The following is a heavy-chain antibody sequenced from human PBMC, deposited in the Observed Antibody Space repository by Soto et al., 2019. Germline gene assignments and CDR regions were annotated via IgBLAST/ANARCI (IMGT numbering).Heavy chain of an antibody. CDR1: GFTFSNAW. D-gene: IGHD2-15*01. Sequence: EVQLVESGGGLVKPGGSLRLSCAASGFTFSNAWMNWVRQAPGKGLEWVGRLKSKTDGGTTDYAAPVKGRFTISRDDSKSTLYLQMNSLKTEDTAVYYFTTDGGYCSGGSCPEDAFDIWGQGTMVTVSS. CDR3: TTDGGYCSGGSCPEDAFDI. J-gene: IGHJ3*02. V-gene: IGHV3-15*07. CDR2: LKSKTDGGTT.